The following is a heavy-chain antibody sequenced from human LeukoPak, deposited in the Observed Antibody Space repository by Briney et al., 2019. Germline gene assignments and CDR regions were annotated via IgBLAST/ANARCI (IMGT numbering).Heavy chain of an antibody. J-gene: IGHJ4*02. Sequence: ASVKVSCKASGYTFTDLYVHWVRQAPGQGLEWMGWINPNSGDTKYDQKFRGRVTMTRDTSISTAYMELSRLKYDDTAVYYCARGEVGYFDYWGQGTLVTVSS. CDR3: ARGEVGYFDY. CDR1: GYTFTDLY. CDR2: INPNSGDT. D-gene: IGHD1-26*01. V-gene: IGHV1-2*02.